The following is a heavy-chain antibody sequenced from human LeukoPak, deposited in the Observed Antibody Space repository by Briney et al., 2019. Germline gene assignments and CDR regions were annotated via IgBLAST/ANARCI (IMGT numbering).Heavy chain of an antibody. D-gene: IGHD3-22*01. V-gene: IGHV3-23*01. CDR1: GFTFSSYA. CDR2: ISGSGGST. CDR3: AKDRIITTITD. Sequence: GGSLRLSCAASGFTFSSYAMSWVRQAPGKGLEWVSAISGSGGSTYYADSVKGRFTISRDNSKNTLYLQMNSLRAEDTAVYYRAKDRIITTITDWGQGALVTVSS. J-gene: IGHJ4*02.